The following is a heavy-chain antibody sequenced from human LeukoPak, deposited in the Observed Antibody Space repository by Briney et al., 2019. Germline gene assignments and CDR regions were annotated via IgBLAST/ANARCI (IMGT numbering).Heavy chain of an antibody. J-gene: IGHJ6*03. D-gene: IGHD1-1*01. CDR2: INPSGGST. CDR1: GYTFTSYY. Sequence: ASVKVSCKASGYTFTSYYMHWVRQAPGQGLEWMGIINPSGGSTSYAQKFQGRVTMTRDTSTSTVYMELSSLRSDDTAVYYCARVRYNWNDVGYMDVWGKGTTVTVPS. V-gene: IGHV1-46*01. CDR3: ARVRYNWNDVGYMDV.